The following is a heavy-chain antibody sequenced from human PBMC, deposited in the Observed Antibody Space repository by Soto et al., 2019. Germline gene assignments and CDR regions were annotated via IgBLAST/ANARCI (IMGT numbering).Heavy chain of an antibody. CDR1: GFTFDDYA. J-gene: IGHJ5*02. D-gene: IGHD2-15*01. CDR3: AKDIFSSMVGPGPS. CDR2: ISWNRNTI. Sequence: GGSLRLSCAVSGFTFDDYAMHWVRQAPGKGLEWVSGISWNRNTIGYADSVKGRFTISRDNAKKSLYLQMNSLRAEDTAFYYCAKDIFSSMVGPGPSWGQGTLVTVSS. V-gene: IGHV3-9*01.